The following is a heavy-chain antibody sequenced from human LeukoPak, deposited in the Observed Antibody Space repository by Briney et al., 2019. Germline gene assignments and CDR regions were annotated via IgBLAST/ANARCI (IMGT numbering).Heavy chain of an antibody. CDR2: MNPNSGNT. J-gene: IGHJ3*02. Sequence: ASVKVSCKASGYTFTSYDINWVRQATGQGLEWMGWMNPNSGNTGYAQKFQGRVTMTRDTSTSTVYMELSSLRSEDTAVYYCAVGYCSSTSCHDAFDIWGQGTMVTVSS. V-gene: IGHV1-8*02. CDR1: GYTFTSYD. D-gene: IGHD2-2*01. CDR3: AVGYCSSTSCHDAFDI.